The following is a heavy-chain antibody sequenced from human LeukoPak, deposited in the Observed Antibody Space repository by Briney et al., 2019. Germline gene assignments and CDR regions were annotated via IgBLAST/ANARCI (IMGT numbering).Heavy chain of an antibody. Sequence: GGSLRLSCAASGFTFDDYGMSWVRQAPGKGLEWVSGITWNGGSTGYADSVKGRFTISRDNAKNSLYLQMNSLRAEDTALYHCARDNYGDYDGGGYWGQGTLVTVSS. CDR1: GFTFDDYG. CDR3: ARDNYGDYDGGGY. V-gene: IGHV3-20*01. D-gene: IGHD4-17*01. J-gene: IGHJ4*02. CDR2: ITWNGGST.